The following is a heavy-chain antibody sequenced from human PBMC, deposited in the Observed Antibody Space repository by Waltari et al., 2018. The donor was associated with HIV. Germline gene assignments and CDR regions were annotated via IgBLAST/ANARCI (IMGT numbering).Heavy chain of an antibody. V-gene: IGHV3-30*18. D-gene: IGHD4-17*01. CDR2: MSYDGSRR. CDR1: GFTFTNYG. J-gene: IGHJ4*02. CDR3: AKGEYYGDYLGH. Sequence: QLAESGGGVVQPGRYLTLSCVTSGFTFTNYGIHWVRQAPGKGLGWVAVMSYDGSRRYYVDSVKGRFTISRDTSRNTQYLQMNSLRAEDTAVYYCAKGEYYGDYLGHWGQGTLVTVSS.